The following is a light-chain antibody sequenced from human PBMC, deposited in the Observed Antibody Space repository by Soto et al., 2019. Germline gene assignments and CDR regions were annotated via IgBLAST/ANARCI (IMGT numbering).Light chain of an antibody. CDR1: QSVSSTY. CDR2: GAS. V-gene: IGKV3-20*01. J-gene: IGKJ2*01. Sequence: EIVLTQSPGTLSLSPGERATLSCRASQSVSSTYLAWYQQKPGQAPRLLIYGASSRATGTPDRFSGSGSGTDFTLTISRLEPEDFAVYYCQRYDISPFPFGQGTKLEIK. CDR3: QRYDISPFP.